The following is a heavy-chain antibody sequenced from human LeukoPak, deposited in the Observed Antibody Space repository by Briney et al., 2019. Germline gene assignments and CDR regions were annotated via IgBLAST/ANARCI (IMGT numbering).Heavy chain of an antibody. Sequence: QAGGSLRLSCAASGFTFSNYWMHWVRQAPGKGLVWVSRINSDGGSTSYADSVKGRFTISRDNAKNTLYLQMNSLRAEDTAVYYCARVSSGSYFGYYYYYMDVWGKGTTVTVSS. V-gene: IGHV3-74*01. CDR1: GFTFSNYW. D-gene: IGHD1-26*01. J-gene: IGHJ6*03. CDR3: ARVSSGSYFGYYYYYMDV. CDR2: INSDGGST.